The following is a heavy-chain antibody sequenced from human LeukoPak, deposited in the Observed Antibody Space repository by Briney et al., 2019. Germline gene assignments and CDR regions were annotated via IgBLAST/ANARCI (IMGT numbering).Heavy chain of an antibody. CDR1: ECTFTDYR. CDR3: ARRYSDSSEGFDY. CDR2: INPNSGGT. D-gene: IGHD6-6*01. Sequence: ASVKVSCKASECTFTDYRMHWVRQAPGQGLEWMGWINPNSGGTNYAQKFQGRVTMTRDTSISTAYMELSGLRSDDTAVYYCARRYSDSSEGFDYWGQGTLVTVSS. V-gene: IGHV1-2*02. J-gene: IGHJ4*02.